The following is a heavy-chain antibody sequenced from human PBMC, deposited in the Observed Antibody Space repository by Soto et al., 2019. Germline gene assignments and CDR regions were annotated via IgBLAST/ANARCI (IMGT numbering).Heavy chain of an antibody. CDR3: ASDGCIDLVYYFDY. Sequence: ASVKVSCKASGYTFTTYPMHWVRQAPGQRLEWMGWINAGNGNTKYSQKFQGRVTLTRDTSASTAYMELSSLKSEETAVYYCASDGCIDLVYYFDYWGQGTLVTFS. D-gene: IGHD2-8*01. V-gene: IGHV1-3*01. CDR1: GYTFTTYP. CDR2: INAGNGNT. J-gene: IGHJ4*02.